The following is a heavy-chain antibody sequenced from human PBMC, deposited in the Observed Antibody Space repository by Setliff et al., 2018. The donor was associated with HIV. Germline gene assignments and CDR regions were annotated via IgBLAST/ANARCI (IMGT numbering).Heavy chain of an antibody. D-gene: IGHD3-10*02. CDR2: IYRSGST. Sequence: SETLSLTCGISDYSITSGYYWGWIRQPPGKGLEWIGSIYRSGSTYDNPSLKSRVTISLDTSKNQFSLRLNSVTAADTAVYYCARESPSMSLDAWGQGTLVTVSS. CDR3: ARESPSMSLDA. CDR1: DYSITSGYY. J-gene: IGHJ1*01. V-gene: IGHV4-38-2*02.